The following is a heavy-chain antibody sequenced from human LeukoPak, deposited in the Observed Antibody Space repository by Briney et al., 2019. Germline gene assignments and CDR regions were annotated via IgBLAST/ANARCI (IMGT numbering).Heavy chain of an antibody. CDR2: IIPIFGTA. CDR1: GGTFSSYA. J-gene: IGHJ4*02. CDR3: ACTEGDLLEWLFLYRY. D-gene: IGHD3-3*01. V-gene: IGHV1-69*13. Sequence: GASVKVSCKASGGTFSSYAISWVRQAPGQGLEWMGGIIPIFGTANYAQKFQGRVTITADESTSTAYMELSSLRSEDTAVYYCACTEGDLLEWLFLYRYWGQGTLVTVSS.